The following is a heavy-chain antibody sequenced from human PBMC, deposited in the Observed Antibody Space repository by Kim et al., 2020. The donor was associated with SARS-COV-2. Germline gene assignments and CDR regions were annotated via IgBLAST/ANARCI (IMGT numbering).Heavy chain of an antibody. Sequence: GSLRLSCAASGFDFNRFTMHWVRQRPGQGLEWVSFISGSGARSYGDAVQGRFSISRDNSEKTVYLQVDSLRSEDTAVYYCVKERDAHKDGLESWGQGTL. CDR1: GFDFNRFT. D-gene: IGHD3-3*01. V-gene: IGHV3-43*01. CDR3: VKERDAHKDGLES. J-gene: IGHJ5*02. CDR2: ISGSGAR.